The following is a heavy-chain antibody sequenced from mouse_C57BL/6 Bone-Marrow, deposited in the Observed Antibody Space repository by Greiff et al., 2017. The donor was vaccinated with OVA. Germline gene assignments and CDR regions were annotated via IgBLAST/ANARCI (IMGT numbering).Heavy chain of an antibody. CDR3: ARKFLITTVTPGAMDY. CDR1: GYTFTSYW. CDR2: IHPNSGST. D-gene: IGHD1-1*01. V-gene: IGHV1-64*01. Sequence: VQLQQPGAELVKPGASVKLSCKASGYTFTSYWMHWVKQRPGQGLEWIGMIHPNSGSTNYNEKFKSKATLTVDKSSSTAYMQLSSLTSEDSAVYYCARKFLITTVTPGAMDYWGQGTSVTVSS. J-gene: IGHJ4*01.